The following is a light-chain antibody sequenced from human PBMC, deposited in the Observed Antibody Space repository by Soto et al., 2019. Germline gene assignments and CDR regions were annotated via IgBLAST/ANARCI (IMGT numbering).Light chain of an antibody. CDR3: QQYNSYST. CDR2: KAS. J-gene: IGKJ1*01. Sequence: DIQMTQSPSTLSASVGDRVTITCRASQSISSWLAWYQQKPGKAPKLLIYKASSLESGVPSRFSSSGSGTEFTLTISSLHPDDFATYYCQQYNSYSTFGQGTKVEIK. CDR1: QSISSW. V-gene: IGKV1-5*03.